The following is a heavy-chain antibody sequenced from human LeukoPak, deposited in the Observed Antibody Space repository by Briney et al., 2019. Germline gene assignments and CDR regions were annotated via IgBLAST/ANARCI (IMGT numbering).Heavy chain of an antibody. V-gene: IGHV1-69*05. D-gene: IGHD3-3*01. CDR1: GGTFSSYA. CDR2: IIPIFGTA. CDR3: AAGLRFLQWSPHDY. J-gene: IGHJ4*02. Sequence: SSVKVSCKASGGTFSSYAISWVRQAPGQGLEWMGGIIPIFGTANYAQKFQGRVTITTDESTSTAYMELSSLRSEDTAVYYCAAGLRFLQWSPHDYWGQGTLVTVSS.